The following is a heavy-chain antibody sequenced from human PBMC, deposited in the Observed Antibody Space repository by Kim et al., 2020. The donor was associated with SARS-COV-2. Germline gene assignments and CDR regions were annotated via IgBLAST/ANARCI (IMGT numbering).Heavy chain of an antibody. Sequence: SETLSLTCTVSGGSISSGGYYWSWIRQHPGKGLEWIGYIYYSGSTYYNPSLKSRVTISVDTYKNQFSLKLSSVTAADTAVYYWASANRGSGSSRFDPWGQGTLVTVSS. J-gene: IGHJ5*02. CDR2: IYYSGST. CDR1: GGSISSGGYY. V-gene: IGHV4-31*03. CDR3: ASANRGSGSSRFDP. D-gene: IGHD3-10*01.